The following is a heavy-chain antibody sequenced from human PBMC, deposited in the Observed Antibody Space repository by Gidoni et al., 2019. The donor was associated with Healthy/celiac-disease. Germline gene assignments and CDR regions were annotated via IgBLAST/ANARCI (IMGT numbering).Heavy chain of an antibody. Sequence: QVQLVQSGAEVKKPGSSVKVSCKASGGTFSSYAISWVRRAPGKGLEWRGGIIPIFGTANNARKFRGRVTFTAEESRDKAYVGWSSVGFGDTGLYYGGGGNPITMRVVARGGGGKYGMDVWGQGTTVTVSS. CDR1: GGTFSSYA. J-gene: IGHJ6*02. CDR3: GGGNPITMRVVARGGGGKYGMDV. D-gene: IGHD3-22*01. CDR2: IIPIFGTA. V-gene: IGHV1-69*01.